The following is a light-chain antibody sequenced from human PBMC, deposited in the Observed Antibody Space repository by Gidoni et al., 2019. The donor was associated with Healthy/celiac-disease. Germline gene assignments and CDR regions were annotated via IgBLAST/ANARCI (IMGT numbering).Light chain of an antibody. Sequence: SSQLTQDPAVSVALGQTVRITCQGDSLRSYYASWYPQKPGQAPVLVIYGKNNRPSGIPDRFSSSSSGNTASLTITGAQAEDDADCYCNSRDSSGNPVFGGGTKLTVL. CDR2: GKN. V-gene: IGLV3-19*01. CDR1: SLRSYY. J-gene: IGLJ2*01. CDR3: NSRDSSGNPV.